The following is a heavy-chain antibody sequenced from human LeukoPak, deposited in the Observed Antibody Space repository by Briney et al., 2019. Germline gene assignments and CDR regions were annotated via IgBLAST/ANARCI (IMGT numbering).Heavy chain of an antibody. CDR1: GFTFSSYA. Sequence: PGGSLRLSCAASGFTFSSYAMSWVRQAPGKGLEWVSAINGSGGSTYYADSVKGRFTISRDNSKNTLYLQMNSLRAEDTAVYYCAKGSCSSTSCYPYYYYGMDVWGQGTTVTVSS. V-gene: IGHV3-23*01. CDR2: INGSGGST. D-gene: IGHD2-2*01. J-gene: IGHJ6*02. CDR3: AKGSCSSTSCYPYYYYGMDV.